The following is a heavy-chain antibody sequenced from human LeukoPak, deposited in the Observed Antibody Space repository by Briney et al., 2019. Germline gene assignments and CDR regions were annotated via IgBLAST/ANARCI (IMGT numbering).Heavy chain of an antibody. CDR2: INSDGSST. CDR1: GFTFSSYW. Sequence: GGSLRLSCAASGFTFSSYWMHWVRQAPGKGLGWVSRINSDGSSTSYADSVKGRFTISRDNAKNTLYLQMNSLRAEDTAVYYCAREEHGVTAPGFDYWGQGTLVTVSS. D-gene: IGHD5-18*01. V-gene: IGHV3-74*01. CDR3: AREEHGVTAPGFDY. J-gene: IGHJ4*02.